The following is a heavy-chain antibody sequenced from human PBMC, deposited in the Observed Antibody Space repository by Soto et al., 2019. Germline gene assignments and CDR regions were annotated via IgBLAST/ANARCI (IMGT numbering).Heavy chain of an antibody. V-gene: IGHV4-59*01. CDR2: IYYSGSN. CDR3: ARGGWDSGSSDFDY. J-gene: IGHJ4*02. D-gene: IGHD6-6*01. Sequence: SETLSLTCTVSGGSISSYYWSWIRQPPGKGLEWIGYIYYSGSNNYNPSPKSGVTTSVDTSTNKFSLKLSSVTAADTAVYYCARGGWDSGSSDFDYWGQGTLVTVSS. CDR1: GGSISSYY.